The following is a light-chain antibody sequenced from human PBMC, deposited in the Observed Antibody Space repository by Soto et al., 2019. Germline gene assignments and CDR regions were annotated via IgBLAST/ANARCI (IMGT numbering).Light chain of an antibody. Sequence: EIVLTQSPGTLSLSPGERATLSCRASQRVSSSRLARCQQKPGQAPSILISGAYNRDAGIPDRFSGSGSGTGFTLPISRLEPEDFAEYYCQQYGTSLFTFGPGTTVDI. CDR2: GAY. CDR3: QQYGTSLFT. CDR1: QRVSSSR. V-gene: IGKV3-20*01. J-gene: IGKJ3*01.